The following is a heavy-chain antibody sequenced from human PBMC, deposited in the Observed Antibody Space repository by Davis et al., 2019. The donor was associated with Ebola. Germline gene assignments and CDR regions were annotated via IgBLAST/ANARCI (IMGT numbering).Heavy chain of an antibody. J-gene: IGHJ4*02. CDR1: GGTFNNFA. V-gene: IGHV1-46*02. CDR2: VNPGRGNT. Sequence: ASVKVSCKASGGTFNNFAISWVRQAPGQGLEWVGRVNPGRGNTDYAQNFRGRVSLTGDTSTTTVHMELSSLGSDDTAVFYCSRSKTGILHFDYWGQGTLVIVSS. D-gene: IGHD1-1*01. CDR3: SRSKTGILHFDY.